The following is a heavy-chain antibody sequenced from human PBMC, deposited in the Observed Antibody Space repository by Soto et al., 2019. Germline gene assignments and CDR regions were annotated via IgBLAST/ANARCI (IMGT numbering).Heavy chain of an antibody. V-gene: IGHV4-61*01. Sequence: SETLSLACTVPDDSVSSGSYYWSWIRQPPGKGLEWIGYIYYSGSTNYNPSLKSRVTISVDTPKNQFSLKLSSVTAADTAVYYCEKVSAYWRQGALLTAS. CDR1: DDSVSSGSYY. J-gene: IGHJ1*01. CDR2: IYYSGST. CDR3: EKVSAY.